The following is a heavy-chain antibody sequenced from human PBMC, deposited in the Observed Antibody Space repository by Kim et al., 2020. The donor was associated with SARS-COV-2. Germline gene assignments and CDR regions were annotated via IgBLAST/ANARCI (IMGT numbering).Heavy chain of an antibody. Sequence: GGSLRLSCAASGFTFSSYAMHWVRQAPGKGLEWVAVISYDGSNKYYADSVKGRFTISRDNSKNTLYLQMNSLRAEDTAVYYCARGAKGIVVVITYYFDYWGQGTLVTVSS. CDR3: ARGAKGIVVVITYYFDY. J-gene: IGHJ4*02. D-gene: IGHD3-22*01. V-gene: IGHV3-30*04. CDR1: GFTFSSYA. CDR2: ISYDGSNK.